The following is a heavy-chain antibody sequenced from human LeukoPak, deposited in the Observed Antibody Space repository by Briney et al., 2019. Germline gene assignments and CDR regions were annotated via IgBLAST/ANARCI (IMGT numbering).Heavy chain of an antibody. V-gene: IGHV5-51*01. D-gene: IGHD2-2*01. J-gene: IGHJ4*02. CDR1: GYSFTSYW. CDR2: IYPGDSDT. Sequence: GESLKISCKGSGYSFTSYWIGWVRQMPGKGLEWMGIIYPGDSDTRYSPSFQGQVTISADKSISTAYLQWSSLKASDTAMYCCARLRRRYCSSTSCYAGGLDYWGQGTLVTVSS. CDR3: ARLRRRYCSSTSCYAGGLDY.